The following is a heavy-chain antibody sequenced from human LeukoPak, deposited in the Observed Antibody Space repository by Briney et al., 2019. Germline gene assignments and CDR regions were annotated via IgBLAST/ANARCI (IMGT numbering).Heavy chain of an antibody. CDR1: GFTFSRFW. CDR3: AKGNWRYFDY. CDR2: ISGSGGST. V-gene: IGHV3-23*01. D-gene: IGHD1-1*01. J-gene: IGHJ4*02. Sequence: PGGSLRLSCAASGFTFSRFWMNWVRQAPGKGLEWVSAISGSGGSTYYADSVKGRFTISRDNSKNTLYLQMNSLGADDTAVYYCAKGNWRYFDYWGQGTLVTVSS.